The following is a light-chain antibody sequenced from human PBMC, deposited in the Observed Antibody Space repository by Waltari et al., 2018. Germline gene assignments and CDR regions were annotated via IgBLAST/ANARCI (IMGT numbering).Light chain of an antibody. J-gene: IGKJ5*01. Sequence: EVVLTQSPATLSLSPGERATLSCRASQSVSNSLAWYRQKPGQAPSLPSYDASTRAAGIPDRFSGSGSGTDFTLTIISLEPEDFAVYYCQLRTGWPMTFGQGTRLEIK. CDR3: QLRTGWPMT. V-gene: IGKV3-11*01. CDR1: QSVSNS. CDR2: DAS.